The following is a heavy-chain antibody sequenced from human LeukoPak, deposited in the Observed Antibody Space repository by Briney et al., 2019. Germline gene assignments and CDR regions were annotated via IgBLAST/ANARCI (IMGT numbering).Heavy chain of an antibody. V-gene: IGHV4-34*01. CDR3: ARAGYSSSWYVGFWFDP. CDR1: GGSFSGYY. D-gene: IGHD6-13*01. CDR2: INHSGST. Sequence: SETLSLTCAVYGGSFSGYYWSWIRQPPGKGLEWIGEINHSGSTNYNPSLKSRVTISVDTSKNQFSLKLSSVTAADTAVYYCARAGYSSSWYVGFWFDPWGQGTLVTVSS. J-gene: IGHJ5*02.